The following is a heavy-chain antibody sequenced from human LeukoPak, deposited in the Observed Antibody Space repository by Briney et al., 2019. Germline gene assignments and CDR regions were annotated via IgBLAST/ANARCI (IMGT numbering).Heavy chain of an antibody. CDR2: IYYSGST. D-gene: IGHD3-10*02. CDR3: ARHVAGPSKCSDY. V-gene: IGHV4-59*08. Sequence: PSETLSLTCTVSGGSISSYYWSWIRQPPGKGLEWIGYIYYSGSTNYNPSLQSRVTISVDMSKNQFSLKLTSVTAADTAVYYCARHVAGPSKCSDYWGQGTLLTVSS. J-gene: IGHJ4*02. CDR1: GGSISSYY.